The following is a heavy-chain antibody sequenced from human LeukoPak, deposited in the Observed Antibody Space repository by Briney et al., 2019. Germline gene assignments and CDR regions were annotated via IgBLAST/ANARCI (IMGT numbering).Heavy chain of an antibody. CDR1: GFTFSSYA. D-gene: IGHD3-10*01. J-gene: IGHJ4*02. CDR3: AKDQGSHYYGSGSYPNY. CDR2: ISGSGGST. Sequence: GGSLRLSCAASGFTFSSYAMSWVRQAPGKGLEWVSAISGSGGSTYYADSVKGRFTTSRDNSKNTLYLQMNSLRAEDTAVYYCAKDQGSHYYGSGSYPNYWGQGTLVTVSS. V-gene: IGHV3-23*01.